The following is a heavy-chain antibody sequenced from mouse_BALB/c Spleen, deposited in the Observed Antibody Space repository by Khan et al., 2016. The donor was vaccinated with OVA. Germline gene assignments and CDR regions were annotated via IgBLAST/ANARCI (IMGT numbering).Heavy chain of an antibody. CDR2: INTYTGEP. D-gene: IGHD2-10*02. Sequence: QIQLVQSGPELKKPGETVKISCKASGYTFTNYGMNWVKQAPGKGLKWMGWINTYTGEPTYAADFKGRFAFSLETSASTAYLQINNLRNEDTATCFCGRVQYGNYEGAMDYWGQGTSVTASS. CDR1: GYTFTNYG. CDR3: GRVQYGNYEGAMDY. V-gene: IGHV9-3-1*01. J-gene: IGHJ4*01.